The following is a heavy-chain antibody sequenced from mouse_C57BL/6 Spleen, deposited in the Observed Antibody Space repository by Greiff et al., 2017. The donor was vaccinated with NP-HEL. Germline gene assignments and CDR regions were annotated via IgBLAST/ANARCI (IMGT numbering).Heavy chain of an antibody. CDR3: ARDGSSPHWYFDV. J-gene: IGHJ1*03. CDR2: IDPSDSYT. CDR1: GYTFTSYW. Sequence: QVQLQQPGAELVMPGASVKLSRKASGYTFTSYWMHWVKQRPGQGLEWIGEIDPSDSYTTYTQKFKGKSTLTVDQSSSTAYMQLSILTAEDSAVYYGARDGSSPHWYFDVWGTGTTVTVSS. V-gene: IGHV1-69*01. D-gene: IGHD1-1*01.